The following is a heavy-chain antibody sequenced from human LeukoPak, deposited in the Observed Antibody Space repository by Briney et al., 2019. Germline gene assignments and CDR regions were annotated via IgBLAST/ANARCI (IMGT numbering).Heavy chain of an antibody. Sequence: ASVKVSCKASGYTFTGYYMHWVRQAPGQGLEWMGWINPNSGGTNYAQKFQGWVTMTRDTSISTAYMELSRLRSDDTAVYYCARGYYGDYGWFDPWGQGTLVTVSS. D-gene: IGHD4-17*01. CDR2: INPNSGGT. CDR3: ARGYYGDYGWFDP. CDR1: GYTFTGYY. J-gene: IGHJ5*02. V-gene: IGHV1-2*04.